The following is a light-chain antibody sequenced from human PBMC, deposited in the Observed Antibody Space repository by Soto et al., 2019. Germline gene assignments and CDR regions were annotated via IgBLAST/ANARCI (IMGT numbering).Light chain of an antibody. J-gene: IGKJ5*01. CDR3: QQRNIWPPTFT. Sequence: EIVLTQSPATLSLSPGERATLSCRASQSVGSFLAWYQQKPGQAPRLLIYDTSIRATGIPARFSGSGSGTDFTLNISSLEPEDFAVYYCQQRNIWPPTFTFGHWTRLEIK. V-gene: IGKV3-11*01. CDR2: DTS. CDR1: QSVGSF.